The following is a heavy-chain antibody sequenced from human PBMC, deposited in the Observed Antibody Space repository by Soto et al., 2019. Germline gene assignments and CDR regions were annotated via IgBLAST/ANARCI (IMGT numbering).Heavy chain of an antibody. CDR2: ISSSGSTI. V-gene: IGHV3-11*01. J-gene: IGHJ6*03. CDR1: GFTFSDYY. Sequence: QVQLVESGGGLVKPGGSLRLSSAASGFTFSDYYMSWIRQAPGKGLEWVSYISSSGSTIYYADSVKGRFTISRDNAKNSLYLQMNSLRAEDTAVYYCARGRSCSSTSCYGGDYYYYYYKDVWGKGTTVTVSS. CDR3: ARGRSCSSTSCYGGDYYYYYYKDV. D-gene: IGHD2-2*01.